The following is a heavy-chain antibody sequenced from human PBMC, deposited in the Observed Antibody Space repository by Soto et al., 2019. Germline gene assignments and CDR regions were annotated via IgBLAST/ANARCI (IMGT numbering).Heavy chain of an antibody. CDR3: AREVVVAASLGFDY. CDR2: ISYDGSNK. CDR1: GFTFSSYA. J-gene: IGHJ4*02. Sequence: RLSFAASGFTFSSYAMHWVRQAPGKGLEWVAVISYDGSNKYYADSVKGRFTISRDNSKNTLYLQMNSLRAEDTAVYYCAREVVVAASLGFDYWGQGTLVTVSS. D-gene: IGHD2-15*01. V-gene: IGHV3-30-3*01.